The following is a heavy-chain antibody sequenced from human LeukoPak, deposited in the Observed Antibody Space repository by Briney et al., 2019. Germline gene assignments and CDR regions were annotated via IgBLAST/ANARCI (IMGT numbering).Heavy chain of an antibody. CDR2: IYYSGST. CDR1: GGSISSYY. D-gene: IGHD3-22*01. J-gene: IGHJ4*02. V-gene: IGHV4-59*08. CDR3: ARDSSGYYGKGSYFDY. Sequence: PSETLSLTCTVSGGSISSYYWSWIRQPPGKGLEWIGYIYYSGSTNYNPSLKSRVTISVDTSKNQFSLKLSSVTAADTAVYYCARDSSGYYGKGSYFDYWGQGTLVTVSS.